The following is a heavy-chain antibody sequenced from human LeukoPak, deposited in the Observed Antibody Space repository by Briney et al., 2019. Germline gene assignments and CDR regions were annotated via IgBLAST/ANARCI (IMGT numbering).Heavy chain of an antibody. CDR3: ARNGYYSADN. Sequence: PSETLSLTCTVSGGSISSSSYYWGWIRQPPGKGLEWIGSIYYSGSTYYNPSLKSRVTISVDTSKNQFSLEVNFVTAADTAVYYCARNGYYSADNWGQGTLVTVSS. J-gene: IGHJ4*02. D-gene: IGHD4-17*01. CDR1: GGSISSSSYY. V-gene: IGHV4-39*07. CDR2: IYYSGST.